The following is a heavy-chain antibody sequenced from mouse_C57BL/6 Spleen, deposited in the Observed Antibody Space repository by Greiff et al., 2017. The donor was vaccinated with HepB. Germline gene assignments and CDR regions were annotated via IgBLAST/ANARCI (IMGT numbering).Heavy chain of an antibody. CDR3: TRSKGNYRYYCAMDY. V-gene: IGHV1-5*01. D-gene: IGHD2-1*01. Sequence: EVQRVESGTVLARPGASVKMSCKTSGYTFTSYWMHWVKQRPGQGLEWIGAIYPGNSDTSYNQKFKGKAKLTAVTSASTAYMELSSLTYEDSAVYYCTRSKGNYRYYCAMDYWGQGTSVTVSS. CDR2: IYPGNSDT. CDR1: GYTFTSYW. J-gene: IGHJ4*01.